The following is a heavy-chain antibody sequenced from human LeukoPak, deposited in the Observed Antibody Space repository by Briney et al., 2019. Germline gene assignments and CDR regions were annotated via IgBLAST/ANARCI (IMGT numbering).Heavy chain of an antibody. Sequence: SVKVSCKASGGTFSSYAISWVRQAPGQGLEWMGGIIPIFGTANYAQKFQGRVTITADESTSTAYMELSSLRSEDTAVYYCARELVTMVRGVIPFDYWGQGTLVTVSS. D-gene: IGHD3-10*01. CDR1: GGTFSSYA. J-gene: IGHJ4*02. CDR2: IIPIFGTA. CDR3: ARELVTMVRGVIPFDY. V-gene: IGHV1-69*13.